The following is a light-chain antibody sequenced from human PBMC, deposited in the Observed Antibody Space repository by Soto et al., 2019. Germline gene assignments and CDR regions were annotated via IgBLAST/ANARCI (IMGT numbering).Light chain of an antibody. CDR1: SSNIGAGYD. J-gene: IGLJ3*02. CDR3: QSHDSSLNSWV. V-gene: IGLV1-40*01. Sequence: QSVLTQPPSMSGAPGQRVTISCTGSSSNIGAGYDVHWYQLLPGTAPKLLIYGNTNRPSGVPDRFSGSKSGTSASLAITGLWAEDEADYYCQSHDSSLNSWVFGGGTQLTVL. CDR2: GNT.